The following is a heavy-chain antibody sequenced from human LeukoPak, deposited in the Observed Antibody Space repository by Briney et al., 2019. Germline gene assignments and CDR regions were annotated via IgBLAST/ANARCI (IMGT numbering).Heavy chain of an antibody. J-gene: IGHJ4*02. CDR3: ARDLAVAGTRTFDY. D-gene: IGHD6-19*01. Sequence: GGSLRLSCAASGFPFSDYSMNWVRQAPGKGLEWVSSISSSGDYIYSADSVKGRFTISRDNAKNSLYLQMTNLSAEDTAVYYCARDLAVAGTRTFDYWGQGTLVTVSS. V-gene: IGHV3-21*01. CDR1: GFPFSDYS. CDR2: ISSSGDYI.